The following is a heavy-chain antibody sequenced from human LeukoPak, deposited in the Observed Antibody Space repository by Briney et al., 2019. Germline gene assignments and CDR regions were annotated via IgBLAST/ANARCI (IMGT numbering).Heavy chain of an antibody. V-gene: IGHV3-21*01. Sequence: GGSLRLSCAASGFILSNYAMNWVRRAPGKGLEWVSSISGNGNDMNYGDSVKGRFTFSRDNTRNSLYLQMDSLRVEDTAIYYCVRIPNGANFPNWFDPWGQGTLVTVSS. CDR2: ISGNGNDM. CDR1: GFILSNYA. CDR3: VRIPNGANFPNWFDP. J-gene: IGHJ5*02. D-gene: IGHD4/OR15-4a*01.